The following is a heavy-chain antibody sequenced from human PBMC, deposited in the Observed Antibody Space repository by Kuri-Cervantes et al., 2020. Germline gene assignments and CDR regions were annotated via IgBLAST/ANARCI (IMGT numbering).Heavy chain of an antibody. CDR3: ARAPGSRGVVPAAFDI. J-gene: IGHJ3*02. D-gene: IGHD2-2*01. Sequence: ESLKISCAVYGGSFSGYYWSWIRQPPGKGLEWIGEINHSGSTNYNPSLKSRVTISVDTSKNQFSLKLSSVTAADTAVYYCARAPGSRGVVPAAFDIWGQGTMVTVSS. V-gene: IGHV4-34*01. CDR2: INHSGST. CDR1: GGSFSGYY.